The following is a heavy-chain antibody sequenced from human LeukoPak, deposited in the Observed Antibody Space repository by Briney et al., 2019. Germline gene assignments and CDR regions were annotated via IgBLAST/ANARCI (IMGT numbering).Heavy chain of an antibody. V-gene: IGHV3-7*01. Sequence: PGGSLRLSCAASGFTFSSYWMSWVRQAPGKGLEWVANIKQDGSEKYYVDSVKGRFTISRDNAKNSLYLQMNSMRAEDTAVYYCARDSGDIVVVPAAMDYWGQGTLVTVSS. CDR2: IKQDGSEK. CDR3: ARDSGDIVVVPAAMDY. CDR1: GFTFSSYW. D-gene: IGHD2-2*01. J-gene: IGHJ4*02.